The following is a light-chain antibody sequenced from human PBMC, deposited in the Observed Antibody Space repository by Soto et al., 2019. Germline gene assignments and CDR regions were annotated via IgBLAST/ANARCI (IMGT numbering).Light chain of an antibody. V-gene: IGKV1-39*01. CDR3: QQSYSAPRT. Sequence: DIQMTQSPSSLSASVGDRVTITCRASQSISSYLNWYQQKPGKAPNLLIYAASGLQSGVPSRFTGGGSGTDFTVTISYLQPEDFATYYCQQSYSAPRTFGQRTKVEIK. CDR2: AAS. CDR1: QSISSY. J-gene: IGKJ1*01.